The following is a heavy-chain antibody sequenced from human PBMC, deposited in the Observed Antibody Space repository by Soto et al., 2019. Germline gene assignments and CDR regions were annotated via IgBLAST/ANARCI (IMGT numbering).Heavy chain of an antibody. CDR2: FVPLFGST. Sequence: HVPLVQSGAEVKKPGSSVKVSCQASGGTFSGYALTWVRQAPGQGLEWMGEFVPLFGSTNYAQKFAGRITIIADESTSTGYMELRTLSSQDTAVYYCASLSITTARLPYFANRCQGTLVSVSS. V-gene: IGHV1-69*01. CDR1: GGTFSGYA. CDR3: ASLSITTARLPYFAN. D-gene: IGHD2-21*02. J-gene: IGHJ4*02.